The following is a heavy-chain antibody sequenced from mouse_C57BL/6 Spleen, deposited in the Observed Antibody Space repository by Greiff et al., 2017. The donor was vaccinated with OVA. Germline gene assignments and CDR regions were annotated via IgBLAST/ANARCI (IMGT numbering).Heavy chain of an antibody. V-gene: IGHV1-50*01. CDR3: ARGEGKYDYDSYFDV. J-gene: IGHJ1*03. D-gene: IGHD2-4*01. CDR1: GYTFTSYW. Sequence: QVQLQQPGAELVKPGASVKLSCKASGYTFTSYWMQWVKQRPGQGLEWIGEIDPSDSYTNYNQKFKGKATLTVDTSSSTAYMQLSSLTSEDSAVYYCARGEGKYDYDSYFDVWGTGTTVTVSS. CDR2: IDPSDSYT.